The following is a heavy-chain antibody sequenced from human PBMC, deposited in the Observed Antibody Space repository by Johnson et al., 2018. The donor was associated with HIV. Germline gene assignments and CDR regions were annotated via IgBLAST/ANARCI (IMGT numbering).Heavy chain of an antibody. CDR1: GFTFSSFG. V-gene: IGHV3-30*19. Sequence: QVQLVESGGGVVQPGGSLRLSCAASGFTFSSFGIHWVRQAPGKGLEWVAVISYDGSNKYYADSVKGRFHISRDNSKNTMYLQMNSLRAEDTAVYYCAGGSGWYSDAFDIWGQGTMVTVSS. D-gene: IGHD6-19*01. CDR3: AGGSGWYSDAFDI. J-gene: IGHJ3*02. CDR2: ISYDGSNK.